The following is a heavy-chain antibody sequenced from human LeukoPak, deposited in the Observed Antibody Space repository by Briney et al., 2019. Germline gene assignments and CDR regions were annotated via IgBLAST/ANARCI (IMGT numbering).Heavy chain of an antibody. J-gene: IGHJ4*02. CDR2: IIPIFGTA. CDR3: ARDGGTMVRGVIIRFDY. CDR1: GGTFSSYA. D-gene: IGHD3-10*01. V-gene: IGHV1-69*13. Sequence: SVKVSCKASGGTFSSYAISWVRQAPGQGLEWMGGIIPIFGTANYAQKFQGRVTITADESTSTAYMELSSLRSEDTAVYYCARDGGTMVRGVIIRFDYWGQGTLVTVSS.